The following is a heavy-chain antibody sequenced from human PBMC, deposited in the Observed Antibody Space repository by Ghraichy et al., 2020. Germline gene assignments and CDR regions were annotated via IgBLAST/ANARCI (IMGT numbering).Heavy chain of an antibody. V-gene: IGHV4-38-2*02. CDR1: GYSISSAYY. D-gene: IGHD2-15*01. CDR2: FYHSGST. Sequence: SETLSLTCTVSGYSISSAYYWGWIRQPPGKGLEWIGSFYHSGSTYYNPSLKSRVTISEDTSKNQFSLKLSSVTAADTAVYYCARDPGGGSGDNWGQGTLVTVSS. CDR3: ARDPGGGSGDN. J-gene: IGHJ4*02.